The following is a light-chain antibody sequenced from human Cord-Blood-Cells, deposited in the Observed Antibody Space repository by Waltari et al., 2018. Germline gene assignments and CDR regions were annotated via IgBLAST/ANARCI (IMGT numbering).Light chain of an antibody. Sequence: CTGTSSDVGSYNLVSWYQQHPGKAPKLMIYEGSKRPSGVSNRFSGSKSGNTASLTISGLQAADEADYYCCSYAGSSTSWVFGGGTKLTVL. V-gene: IGLV2-23*01. CDR1: SSDVGSYNL. J-gene: IGLJ3*02. CDR3: CSYAGSSTSWV. CDR2: EGS.